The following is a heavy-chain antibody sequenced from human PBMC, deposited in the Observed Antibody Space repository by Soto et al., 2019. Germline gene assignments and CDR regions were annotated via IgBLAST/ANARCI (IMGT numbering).Heavy chain of an antibody. CDR2: ISSSSSYI. J-gene: IGHJ6*02. Sequence: GGSLRLSCAASGFTFSSYSMNWVRQAPGKGLEWVSSISSSSSYIYYADSVKGRFTISRDNAKNSLYLQMNSLRAEDTAVYYCARVGPTGGMDVWGQGTTVTVSS. D-gene: IGHD1-26*01. V-gene: IGHV3-21*01. CDR3: ARVGPTGGMDV. CDR1: GFTFSSYS.